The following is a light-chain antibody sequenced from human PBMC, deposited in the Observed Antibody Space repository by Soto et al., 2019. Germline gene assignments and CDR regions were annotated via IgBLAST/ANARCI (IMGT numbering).Light chain of an antibody. CDR2: SAS. V-gene: IGKV1-39*01. J-gene: IGKJ1*01. Sequence: DIQMTQSPSSLSASVGDRVTITCRASQSISSYLNWYQQKPGKAPKLLIYSASSLQSGVPSRFSGSGSGTDCTLTIRRLQPEDFATYYCQQSYSTPWTFGQGTKVELK. CDR3: QQSYSTPWT. CDR1: QSISSY.